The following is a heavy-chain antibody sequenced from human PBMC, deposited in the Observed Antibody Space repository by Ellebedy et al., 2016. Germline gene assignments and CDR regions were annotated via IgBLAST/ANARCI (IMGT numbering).Heavy chain of an antibody. Sequence: SETLSLXCAVYGGSFSGYYWSWIRQPPGKGLEWIGEINHSGSTNYNPSLKSRVTISVDTSKNQFSLKLSSVTAADTAVYYCATERYCSGGSCQHPPYNWFDPWGQGTLVTVSS. D-gene: IGHD2-15*01. CDR3: ATERYCSGGSCQHPPYNWFDP. CDR2: INHSGST. J-gene: IGHJ5*02. V-gene: IGHV4-34*01. CDR1: GGSFSGYY.